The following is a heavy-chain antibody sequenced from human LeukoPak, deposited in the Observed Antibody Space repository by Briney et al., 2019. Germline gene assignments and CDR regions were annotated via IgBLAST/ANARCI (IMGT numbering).Heavy chain of an antibody. CDR3: QSRFLEWLLGH. D-gene: IGHD3-3*01. V-gene: IGHV4-39*01. J-gene: IGHJ4*02. Sequence: SETLSLTCTVSGGSINSNNYFWGWIRQPPGTGLEWIGSIYYSGSTYYNPSLKSRVTISVDTSKNQFSLRLSSVTAADTAMYYCQSRFLEWLLGHWGQGTLVTVSS. CDR1: GGSINSNNYF. CDR2: IYYSGST.